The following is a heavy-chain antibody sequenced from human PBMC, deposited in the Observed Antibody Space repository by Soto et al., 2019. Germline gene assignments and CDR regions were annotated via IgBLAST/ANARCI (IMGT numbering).Heavy chain of an antibody. CDR2: IWYDGSNK. Sequence: LRLSCAASGFTFSSYGMHWVRQAPGKGLEWVAVIWYDGSNKYYADSVKGRFTISRDNSKNTLYLQMNSLRAEDTAVYYCAKDPSIQLWLLHYYYYGMDVWGQGTTVTVSS. CDR3: AKDPSIQLWLLHYYYYGMDV. D-gene: IGHD5-18*01. J-gene: IGHJ6*02. CDR1: GFTFSSYG. V-gene: IGHV3-33*06.